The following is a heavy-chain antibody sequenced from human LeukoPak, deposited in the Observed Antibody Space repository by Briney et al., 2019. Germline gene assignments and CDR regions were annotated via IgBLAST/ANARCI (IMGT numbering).Heavy chain of an antibody. J-gene: IGHJ4*02. CDR1: GFTFSSYS. CDR3: ARDSAGGSSYDYFDY. CDR2: ISSSSSTI. V-gene: IGHV3-48*04. Sequence: GGSLRLSCAASGFTFSSYSMNWVRQAPGKGLEWVSYISSSSSTIYYADSVKGRFTISRDNAKNSLYLQMNSLRAEDTAVYYCARDSAGGSSYDYFDYWGQGTLVTVSS. D-gene: IGHD1-26*01.